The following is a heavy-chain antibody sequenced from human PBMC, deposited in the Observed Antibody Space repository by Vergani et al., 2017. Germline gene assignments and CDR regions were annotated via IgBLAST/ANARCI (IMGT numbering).Heavy chain of an antibody. CDR3: ARAYGRYDWFDY. V-gene: IGHV3-23*01. CDR2: ISSDGGST. J-gene: IGHJ4*01. CDR1: GFTFSTYA. D-gene: IGHD1-20*01. Sequence: EVQLLESGGGLVQPGGSLRLSCAASGFTFSTYAMTWVRQAPGKGLEWVSTISSDGGSTYYADSVKGRFTISRDNSKNTLSLQMNSLTAEDTAVYYCARAYGRYDWFDYWGKRTLVTVSS.